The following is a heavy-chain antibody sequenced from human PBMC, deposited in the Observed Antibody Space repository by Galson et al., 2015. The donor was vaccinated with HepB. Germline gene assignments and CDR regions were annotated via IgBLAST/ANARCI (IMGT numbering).Heavy chain of an antibody. CDR2: INSDGSST. CDR3: ARATYYYDSSGYY. D-gene: IGHD3-22*01. CDR1: GFTFSSYW. J-gene: IGHJ4*02. V-gene: IGHV3-74*01. Sequence: SLRLSCAASGFTFSSYWIHWVRQAPGKGLVWVSRINSDGSSTSYADSVKGRFTISRDNAKNTLHLQMNSLRAEDTAVYYCARATYYYDSSGYYWGQGTLVTVSS.